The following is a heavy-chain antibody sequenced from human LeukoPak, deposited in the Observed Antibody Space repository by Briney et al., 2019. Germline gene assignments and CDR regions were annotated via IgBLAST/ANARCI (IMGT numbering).Heavy chain of an antibody. CDR3: ARARNGTLKY. J-gene: IGHJ4*02. D-gene: IGHD1-26*01. V-gene: IGHV3-30*01. CDR2: ISYDGSHQ. Sequence: GRSLRLSCAASGFTFSHYAMHWVRQAPGKGLEWVAVISYDGSHQYSADSVKGRLTISRDNSRHTLYLQMNSLRPEDTAAYYCARARNGTLKYWGQGTLVTVSS. CDR1: GFTFSHYA.